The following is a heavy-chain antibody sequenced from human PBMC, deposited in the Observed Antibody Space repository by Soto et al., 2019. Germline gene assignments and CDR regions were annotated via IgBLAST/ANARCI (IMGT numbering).Heavy chain of an antibody. CDR1: GGTFSSYA. CDR3: ASWLYDYVWGLNYYYYGMDV. Sequence: SVKVSCKASGGTFSSYAISWVRQAPGQGLEWMGGIIPIFGTANYAQKFQGRVTITADESTSTAYMELSSLRSEDTAVYYCASWLYDYVWGLNYYYYGMDVWGQGTTVTVSS. V-gene: IGHV1-69*13. CDR2: IIPIFGTA. J-gene: IGHJ6*02. D-gene: IGHD3-16*01.